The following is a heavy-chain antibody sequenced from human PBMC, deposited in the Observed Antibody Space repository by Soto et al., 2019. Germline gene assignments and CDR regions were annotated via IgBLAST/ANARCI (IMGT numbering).Heavy chain of an antibody. Sequence: EVQLVESGGGLVQPGGSLRLSCAASGLTFSKYWMIWVRQAPGKGLEWVATIKHDGSEKSNLDSVEGRFTISRDNAKNSLSLQMNSLRVEDTAVYFCASVPGSPGYHGLDVWGQGTTVTVSS. J-gene: IGHJ6*02. CDR2: IKHDGSEK. CDR3: ASVPGSPGYHGLDV. D-gene: IGHD6-19*01. V-gene: IGHV3-7*03. CDR1: GLTFSKYW.